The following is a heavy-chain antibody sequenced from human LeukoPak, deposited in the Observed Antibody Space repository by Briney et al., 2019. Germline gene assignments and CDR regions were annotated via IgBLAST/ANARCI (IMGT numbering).Heavy chain of an antibody. D-gene: IGHD6-13*01. V-gene: IGHV3-13*04. CDR1: GFTFSSYD. Sequence: PGGSLRLSCEASGFTFSSYDMHWVRQTTGKGLEWVSGIATAGDTYYSGSVKGRFTISRENAKNSLYLQMNSLRAGDTAVYHCVRAGYSSSWYSSDYWGQGTLVTVSS. CDR3: VRAGYSSSWYSSDY. J-gene: IGHJ4*02. CDR2: IATAGDT.